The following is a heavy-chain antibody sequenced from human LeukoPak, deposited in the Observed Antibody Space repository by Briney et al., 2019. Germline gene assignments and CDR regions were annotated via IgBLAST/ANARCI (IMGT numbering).Heavy chain of an antibody. CDR3: ARDLESGAFDY. Sequence: SQTLSLTCTVSGGSISSGSYYWSWIRQPAGKGLEWIGRIYTSGSTNYNPSLKSRVTISVDTSKNQFSLKLSSVTAADTAVYYCARDLESGAFDYWGQGTLVTVSS. CDR2: IYTSGST. V-gene: IGHV4-61*02. J-gene: IGHJ4*02. CDR1: GGSISSGSYY. D-gene: IGHD3-3*01.